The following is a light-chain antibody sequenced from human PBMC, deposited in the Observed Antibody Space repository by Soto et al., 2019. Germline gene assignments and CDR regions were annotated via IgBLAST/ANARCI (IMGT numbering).Light chain of an antibody. V-gene: IGKV3-15*01. Sequence: EIVMTQSPATLSVSPGERATLSCRASQSVSSNLAWYQQKPGQAPRLLIYGASTRATGIPARFSGSGSGTEFTLTISSLQSEDFAVYYCQQYNNWLSSTFGQGTKLAIK. CDR1: QSVSSN. CDR3: QQYNNWLSST. CDR2: GAS. J-gene: IGKJ2*01.